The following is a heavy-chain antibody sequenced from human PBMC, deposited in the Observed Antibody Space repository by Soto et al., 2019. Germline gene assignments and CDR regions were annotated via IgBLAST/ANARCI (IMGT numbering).Heavy chain of an antibody. Sequence: SETLSLTCAVYGGSLSGYYWSWIRQPPGKGLEWIGEINHSGSTNYNPALNSRVTISVDTSKNQFSPHLNSVTAADTAVYYCANLDMLTFGGVIGPNDGFDIWGQGTMVPVSS. CDR1: GGSLSGYY. CDR2: INHSGST. CDR3: ANLDMLTFGGVIGPNDGFDI. D-gene: IGHD3-16*02. V-gene: IGHV4-34*01. J-gene: IGHJ3*02.